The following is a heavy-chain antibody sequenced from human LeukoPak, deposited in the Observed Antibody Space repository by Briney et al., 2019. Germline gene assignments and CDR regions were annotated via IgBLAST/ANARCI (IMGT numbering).Heavy chain of an antibody. CDR3: ANDYRSGSFHDF. CDR2: ITGSGGST. V-gene: IGHV3-23*01. CDR1: GFTFSSYD. Sequence: GGSLRLSCAASGFTFSSYDMSWVRQARGSGLEWVSGITGSGGSTYYADSVKGRFTISRDNSKNTLYLQMNTLRAEDTAVYYCANDYRSGSFHDFWGQGTLVTVSS. J-gene: IGHJ4*02. D-gene: IGHD3-10*01.